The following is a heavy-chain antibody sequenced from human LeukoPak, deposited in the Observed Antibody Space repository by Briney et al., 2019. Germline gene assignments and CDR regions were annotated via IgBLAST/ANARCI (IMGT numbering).Heavy chain of an antibody. V-gene: IGHV3-23*01. CDR1: GFTFSSFA. CDR2: ISISGDDT. D-gene: IGHD4-17*01. J-gene: IGHJ4*02. CDR3: ANEIRPNDY. Sequence: GGSLRLSCAVSGFTFSSFAMTWVRQAPGKGLEWLSAISISGDDTYYADSVKGRFTISRDNSKNTLYLQMNSLSADDTAMYYCANEIRPNDYWGQGTLVTVSS.